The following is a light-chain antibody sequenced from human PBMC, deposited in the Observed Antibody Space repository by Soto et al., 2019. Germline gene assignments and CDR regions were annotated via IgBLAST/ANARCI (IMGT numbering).Light chain of an antibody. CDR3: QQYYSTPWT. J-gene: IGKJ1*01. CDR2: LAS. CDR1: QCVLYSSNNKNY. Sequence: DILMTQSPDFLAVSLGERATIYCNSSQCVLYSSNNKNYLALYQQKPGQPPKLLIYLASTRESVVPDRFSGSGSGTDFTLTISSLQADDVAVYYCQQYYSTPWTFGQGTKVDI. V-gene: IGKV4-1*01.